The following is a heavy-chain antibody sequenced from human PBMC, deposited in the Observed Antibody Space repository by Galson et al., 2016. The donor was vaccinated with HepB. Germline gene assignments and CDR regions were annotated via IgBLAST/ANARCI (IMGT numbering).Heavy chain of an antibody. Sequence: SVKVSCKASGYTVTSYGISWVRQAPGQGLEWMGWISAYNGNTNYAQKLQGRVTMTTDTSTSTAYMELRSLRSDDTAVYYCARGGDYYDSSCYYYVAPGPEIEYWGKGTLVTVAS. CDR1: GYTVTSYG. CDR2: ISAYNGNT. V-gene: IGHV1-18*04. J-gene: IGHJ4*02. D-gene: IGHD3-22*01. CDR3: ARGGDYYDSSCYYYVAPGPEIEY.